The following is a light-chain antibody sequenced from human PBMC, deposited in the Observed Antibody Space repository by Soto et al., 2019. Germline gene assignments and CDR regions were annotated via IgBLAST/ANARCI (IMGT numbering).Light chain of an antibody. Sequence: QSALTQPASVSGSPGQSITISCTGTSSDVGGHNYVSWYQQHPGKAPRVLIYEVNNRLSGVSYRFSGSKSGNTASLTIAGLQAEDEAEYYCSSYTGTYTVVFGGGTKLTVL. CDR1: SSDVGGHNY. CDR3: SSYTGTYTVV. CDR2: EVN. J-gene: IGLJ3*02. V-gene: IGLV2-14*01.